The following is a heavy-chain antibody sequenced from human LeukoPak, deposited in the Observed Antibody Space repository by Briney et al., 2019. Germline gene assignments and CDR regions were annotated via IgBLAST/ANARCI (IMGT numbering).Heavy chain of an antibody. D-gene: IGHD1-14*01. Sequence: GGSLRLSCAASGFTFSNCAMSWVRQPPGKGLEWVSYISSSSSTIYYADSVKGRFTISRDNAKNSLYLQMNSLRDEDTAVYYCARVTTVFYYFDYWGQGTLVTASS. CDR3: ARVTTVFYYFDY. CDR2: ISSSSSTI. CDR1: GFTFSNCA. J-gene: IGHJ4*02. V-gene: IGHV3-48*02.